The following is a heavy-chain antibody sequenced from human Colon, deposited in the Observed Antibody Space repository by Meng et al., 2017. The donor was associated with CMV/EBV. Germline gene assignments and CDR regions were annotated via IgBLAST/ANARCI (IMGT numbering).Heavy chain of an antibody. D-gene: IGHD6-6*01. CDR1: GYNFNSYW. CDR2: IYPGDSDT. Sequence: GGSLRLSCKASGYNFNSYWIGWVRQMPGKGLEWMGVIYPGDSDTLYSLSFQGQVTISVDKSISTAYLQWNSLKASDTAIYYCARQGGAGSSSANWFDPWGQGTLVIVSS. CDR3: ARQGGAGSSSANWFDP. V-gene: IGHV5-51*01. J-gene: IGHJ5*02.